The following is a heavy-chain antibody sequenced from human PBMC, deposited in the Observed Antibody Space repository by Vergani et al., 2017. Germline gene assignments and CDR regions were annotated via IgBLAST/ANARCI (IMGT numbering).Heavy chain of an antibody. J-gene: IGHJ4*02. Sequence: EVQLVESGGGLVKPGGSLRLSCAASGFTFSSYSMNWVRQAPGKGLEWVSSISSSSSYIYYADSVKGRFTISRDNAKNSLYLQMNSLRAEDTAVYYCAGDGVNDYDSSGTKDYWGQGTLVTVSS. CDR1: GFTFSSYS. CDR2: ISSSSSYI. D-gene: IGHD3-22*01. CDR3: AGDGVNDYDSSGTKDY. V-gene: IGHV3-21*01.